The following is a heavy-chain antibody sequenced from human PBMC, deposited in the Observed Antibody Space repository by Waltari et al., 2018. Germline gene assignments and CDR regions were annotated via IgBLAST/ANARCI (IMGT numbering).Heavy chain of an antibody. V-gene: IGHV3-43*01. Sequence: EVQLVESGGVVVQPGGSLRLSCAASGFTFDAYTMHWVRQAPGKGLEWVSLISWDGGSTYYADSVKGRFTISRDNSKNSLYLQMNSLRTEDTALYYCAKGGWSPTNWFDPWGQGTLVTVSS. J-gene: IGHJ5*02. CDR2: ISWDGGST. CDR1: GFTFDAYT. D-gene: IGHD2-8*01. CDR3: AKGGWSPTNWFDP.